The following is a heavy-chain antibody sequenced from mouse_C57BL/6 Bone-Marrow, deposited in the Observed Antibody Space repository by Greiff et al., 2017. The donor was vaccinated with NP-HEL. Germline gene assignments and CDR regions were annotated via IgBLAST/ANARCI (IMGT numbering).Heavy chain of an antibody. CDR3: ARVVLRYYAMGY. D-gene: IGHD1-1*01. J-gene: IGHJ4*01. CDR1: GYTFTDYN. Sequence: VQLKESGPELVKPGASVKIPCKASGYTFTDYNMDWVKQSHGKSLEWIGDINPNNGGTIYNQKFKGKATLTVDKSSSTAYMELRSLTSEDTAVYYCARVVLRYYAMGYWGQGTSVTVSS. V-gene: IGHV1-18*01. CDR2: INPNNGGT.